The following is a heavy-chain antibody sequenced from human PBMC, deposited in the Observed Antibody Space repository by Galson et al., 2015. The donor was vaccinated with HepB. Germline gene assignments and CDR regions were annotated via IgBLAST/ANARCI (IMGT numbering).Heavy chain of an antibody. CDR2: IRYDGSIQ. J-gene: IGHJ4*02. V-gene: IGHV3-30*02. Sequence: SLRLSCAASGFTFSNYGMHWVRQAPGKGLEWVAYIRYDGSIQYYADSVKGRFTISRDNSKNTLYLQMNSLRAEDTAVYYCARNTPSSGYHGLHYGGQGTLVTVSS. D-gene: IGHD5-12*01. CDR3: ARNTPSSGYHGLHY. CDR1: GFTFSNYG.